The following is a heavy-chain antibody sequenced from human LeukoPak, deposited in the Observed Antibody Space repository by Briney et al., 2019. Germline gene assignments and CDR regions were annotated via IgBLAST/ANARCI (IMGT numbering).Heavy chain of an antibody. CDR3: AREGEGFYYYGSGGYYRYFDY. V-gene: IGHV4-61*02. CDR2: VYTSGST. J-gene: IGHJ4*02. D-gene: IGHD3-10*01. CDR1: GGSISSDNYS. Sequence: SETLSLTCTVSGGSISSDNYSWSWIRQPAGKGLEWIGRVYTSGSTNYNPSLKSRVTISVDTSKKQFSLKLSSVTAADTAVYYCAREGEGFYYYGSGGYYRYFDYWGQGTLVTVSS.